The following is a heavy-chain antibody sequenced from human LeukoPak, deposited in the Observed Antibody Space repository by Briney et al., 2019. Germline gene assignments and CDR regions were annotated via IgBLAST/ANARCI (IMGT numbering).Heavy chain of an antibody. Sequence: SETLSLTCTVYGGSFSAYYWHWFRQPPGKGLEWIGEINYSGSTKYNPSLKSRVTISIDTSKNQFSLKLSSVTAADTAVYYCAQWGNNMDVWSKGTTVTVSS. V-gene: IGHV4-34*01. CDR2: INYSGST. D-gene: IGHD3-16*01. CDR1: GGSFSAYY. J-gene: IGHJ6*03. CDR3: AQWGNNMDV.